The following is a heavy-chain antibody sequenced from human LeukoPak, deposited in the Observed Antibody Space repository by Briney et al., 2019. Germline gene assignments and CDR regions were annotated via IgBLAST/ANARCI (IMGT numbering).Heavy chain of an antibody. CDR2: IYHSGST. CDR1: GGSISSSNW. Sequence: SETLSLTCAVSGGSISSSNWWSWVRQPPGKGLEWIGEIYHSGSTNYNPSLKSRVTISVDKSKNQFSLKLSSVTAADTAVYYCARVGTYGSGSYLSWLDYWGQGTLVTVSS. D-gene: IGHD3-10*01. V-gene: IGHV4-4*02. J-gene: IGHJ4*02. CDR3: ARVGTYGSGSYLSWLDY.